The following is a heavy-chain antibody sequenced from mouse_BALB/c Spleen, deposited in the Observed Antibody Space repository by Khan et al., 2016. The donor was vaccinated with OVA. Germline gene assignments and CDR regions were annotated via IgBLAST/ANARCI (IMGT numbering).Heavy chain of an antibody. J-gene: IGHJ4*01. CDR1: GFSLTNYG. CDR2: IWSAGST. CDR3: ARQPYYHYNIMDY. Sequence: VQLQESGPGLVAPSQSLSITCTISGFSLTNYGVHWVRQPPGKGLEWLVVIWSAGSTTNNSALKSRLTISKDNSKSQVFLKMNSLQTDDTAVYFCARQPYYHYNIMDYWGQGTSVTVSS. V-gene: IGHV2-6-1*01. D-gene: IGHD2-10*01.